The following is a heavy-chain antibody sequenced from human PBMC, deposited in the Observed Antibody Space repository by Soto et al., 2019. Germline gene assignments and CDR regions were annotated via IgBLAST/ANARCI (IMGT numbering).Heavy chain of an antibody. CDR3: AKDPRDGYNYDISDY. Sequence: PGGSLRLSCAASGFTFSSYAMSWIRQAPGKGLEWVSAISGSGGSTYYADSVKGRFTISRDNSKNTLYLQMNSLRAEDTAVYYCAKDPRDGYNYDISDYWGQGXLVTVSS. V-gene: IGHV3-23*01. J-gene: IGHJ4*02. D-gene: IGHD3-9*01. CDR2: ISGSGGST. CDR1: GFTFSSYA.